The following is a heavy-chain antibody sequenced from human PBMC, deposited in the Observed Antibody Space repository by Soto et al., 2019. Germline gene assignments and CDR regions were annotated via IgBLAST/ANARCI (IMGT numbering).Heavy chain of an antibody. CDR1: GYTFTSYG. V-gene: IGHV1-18*01. CDR2: ISAYNGNT. CDR3: ARVSKWLVRRSGWFDP. Sequence: ASVKVSCKASGYTFTSYGISWVRQAPGQGLEWMGWISAYNGNTNYAQKLQGRVTMTTDTSTSTAYMELRSLRSDDTAVYYCARVSKWLVRRSGWFDPWGQGTLVTVSS. D-gene: IGHD6-19*01. J-gene: IGHJ5*02.